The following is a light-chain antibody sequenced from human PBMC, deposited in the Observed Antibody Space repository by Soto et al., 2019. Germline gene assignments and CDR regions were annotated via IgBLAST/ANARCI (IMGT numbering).Light chain of an antibody. Sequence: QAVVTQPPSASGTPGQRVTISCSGSSSNIGSNTVNWYQQLPGTAPKPLIYSNNQRPSGVPDRFSGSKSGTSASLAISGLQSEDEADYYCAAWDDSLNGLVVFGGGTKLTVL. J-gene: IGLJ2*01. V-gene: IGLV1-44*01. CDR2: SNN. CDR1: SSNIGSNT. CDR3: AAWDDSLNGLVV.